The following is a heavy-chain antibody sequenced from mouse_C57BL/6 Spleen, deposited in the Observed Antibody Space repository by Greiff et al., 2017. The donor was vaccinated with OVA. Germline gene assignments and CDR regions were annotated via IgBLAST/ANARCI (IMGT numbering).Heavy chain of an antibody. Sequence: LVEPGASVKISCKASGYTFTDYYMNWVKQSHGKSLEWIGDINPNNGGTSYNQKFKGKATLTVDKSSSTAYMELRSLTSEDSAVYYCARWGYDYDGYYFDYWGQGTTLTVSS. J-gene: IGHJ2*01. CDR3: ARWGYDYDGYYFDY. CDR1: GYTFTDYY. CDR2: INPNNGGT. D-gene: IGHD2-4*01. V-gene: IGHV1-26*01.